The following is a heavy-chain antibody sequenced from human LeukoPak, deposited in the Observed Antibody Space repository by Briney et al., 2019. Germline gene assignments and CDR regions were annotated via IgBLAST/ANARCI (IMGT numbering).Heavy chain of an antibody. V-gene: IGHV1-2*02. D-gene: IGHD6-19*01. CDR2: INPNSGGT. Sequence: APVKVSCKASGYTFTGYYMHWVRQAPGQGLEWMGWINPNSGGTNYAQKFQGRVTMTRDTSTSTAYMELRSLRSDDTAVYYCARDAAYSSGWRTDAFDIWGQGTMVTVSS. J-gene: IGHJ3*02. CDR3: ARDAAYSSGWRTDAFDI. CDR1: GYTFTGYY.